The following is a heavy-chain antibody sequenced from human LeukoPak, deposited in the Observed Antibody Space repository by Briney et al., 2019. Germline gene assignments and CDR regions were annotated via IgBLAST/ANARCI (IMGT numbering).Heavy chain of an antibody. CDR2: IYHSGRT. V-gene: IGHV4-38-2*02. J-gene: IGHJ6*03. CDR1: GYSISSGYY. CDR3: ARECKSGYDYYYYYYYMDV. Sequence: PSETLSLTCNVSGYSISSGYYWGWIRQPPAKGLEWIGSIYHSGRTHYNPSLKSRVTISVDTSKNQFSLKLSSVTAADTAVYYCARECKSGYDYYYYYYYMDVWGKGTTVTVSS. D-gene: IGHD5-12*01.